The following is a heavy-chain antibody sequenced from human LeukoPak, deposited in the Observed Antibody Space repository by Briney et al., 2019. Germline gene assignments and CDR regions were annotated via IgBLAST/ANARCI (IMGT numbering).Heavy chain of an antibody. V-gene: IGHV4-39*01. CDR1: GGSISSSSYY. Sequence: SETLSLTCTVSGGSISSSSYYWGWIRQPPGKGLEWIVSIYYSGSTYYNPSLKSRVTISVDTSKNQFSLKLSSVTAADTAVYYCASLREGTANDYWGQGTLVTVSS. CDR3: ASLREGTANDY. D-gene: IGHD1-1*01. CDR2: IYYSGST. J-gene: IGHJ4*02.